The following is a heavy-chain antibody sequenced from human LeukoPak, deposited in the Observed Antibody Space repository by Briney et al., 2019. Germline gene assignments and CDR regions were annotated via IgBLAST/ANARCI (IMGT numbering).Heavy chain of an antibody. V-gene: IGHV3-33*01. CDR2: IWYDGSNK. D-gene: IGHD3-3*01. Sequence: PGGSLRLSCAASGFTFSSYGMHWVRQAPGKGLEWVAVIWYDGSNKYYADSVKGRFTIFRDNSKNTLYLQMNSLRAEDTAVYYCARDSNGVEGFWSGPYYYYGMDVWGQGTTVTVSS. CDR3: ARDSNGVEGFWSGPYYYYGMDV. CDR1: GFTFSSYG. J-gene: IGHJ6*02.